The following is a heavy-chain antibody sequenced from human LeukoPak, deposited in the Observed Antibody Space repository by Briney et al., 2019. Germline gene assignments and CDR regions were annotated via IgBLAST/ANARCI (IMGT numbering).Heavy chain of an antibody. Sequence: ASAKVSCKASGYTFTDYYMHWVRQAPGQGLEWMGWINPNSGGTNYAQKFQGRVTMTRDTSISTAYMELSRLRFDDTAVYYCARKTLAAGVGYYYMDVWGKGTTVTVSS. D-gene: IGHD6-13*01. CDR1: GYTFTDYY. CDR3: ARKTLAAGVGYYYMDV. V-gene: IGHV1-2*02. CDR2: INPNSGGT. J-gene: IGHJ6*03.